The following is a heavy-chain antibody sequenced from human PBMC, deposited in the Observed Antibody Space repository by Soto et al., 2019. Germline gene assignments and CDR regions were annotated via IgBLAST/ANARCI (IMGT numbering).Heavy chain of an antibody. V-gene: IGHV4-31*03. CDR2: IYYSGST. J-gene: IGHJ6*03. CDR3: ARATMTYYSYYMDV. Sequence: PSETLSLTCTGSGGFISGGGYYWSWIRQLPGKGLEWIGHIYYSGSTHYNPSLQSRVTISLDTSENLLSLKMSSVTAADTGVYFCARATMTYYSYYMDVWGKGTTVTVSS. CDR1: GGFISGGGYY. D-gene: IGHD1-1*01.